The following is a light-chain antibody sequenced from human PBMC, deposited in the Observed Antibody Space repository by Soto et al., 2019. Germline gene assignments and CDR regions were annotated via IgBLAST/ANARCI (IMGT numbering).Light chain of an antibody. CDR2: DAS. Sequence: EVGLTQSPATLSLSPGERATLSCRASQSVSSYLAWYQQKPGQAPRLLIYDASNRATGIPARFRGSGSGTDFTLTIRGLKPEDFAVYYCQQYRMSPNTFGQGTRLEIK. J-gene: IGKJ5*01. CDR1: QSVSSY. V-gene: IGKV3-11*01. CDR3: QQYRMSPNT.